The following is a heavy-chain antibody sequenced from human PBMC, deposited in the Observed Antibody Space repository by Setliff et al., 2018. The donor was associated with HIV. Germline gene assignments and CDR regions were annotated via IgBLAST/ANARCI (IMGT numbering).Heavy chain of an antibody. D-gene: IGHD2-21*02. CDR3: AREVDVVTTSDAFDI. CDR2: INHSGST. Sequence: SETLSLTCAVYGGSLSGHYWTWIRQPPGEGLEWIGEINHSGSTNYNPSLKSRVTISLDTSMNQFSLKLTSVTAADTAVYYCAREVDVVTTSDAFDIWGQGTMVTVSS. CDR1: GGSLSGHY. J-gene: IGHJ3*02. V-gene: IGHV4-34*01.